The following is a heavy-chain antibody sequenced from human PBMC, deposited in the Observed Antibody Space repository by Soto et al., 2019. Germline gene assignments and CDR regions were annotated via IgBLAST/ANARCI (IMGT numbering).Heavy chain of an antibody. J-gene: IGHJ5*02. Sequence: QVQLVESGGGVVQPGRSLRLSCAASGFTFSSYGMHWVRQAPGKGLEWVAVIWYDGSNKYYADSVKGRFTISRDNSKNKLYLQMNSLRAEDTAVDYCARDRGATGWFDPWGQGTLVTVSS. CDR1: GFTFSSYG. V-gene: IGHV3-33*01. D-gene: IGHD3-10*01. CDR2: IWYDGSNK. CDR3: ARDRGATGWFDP.